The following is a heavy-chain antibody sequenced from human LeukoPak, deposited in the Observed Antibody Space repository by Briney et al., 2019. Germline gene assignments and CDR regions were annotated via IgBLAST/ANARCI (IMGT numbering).Heavy chain of an antibody. Sequence: KPSETLSLTCTVSGGSISGYYWSWIRQPPGKGLEWIGEINHSGSTNYNPSLKSRVTISVDTSKNQFSLKLSSVTAADTAVYYCARGRSPIVVEPLQHWGQGTLVTVSS. V-gene: IGHV4-34*01. CDR2: INHSGST. D-gene: IGHD2-21*01. J-gene: IGHJ1*01. CDR3: ARGRSPIVVEPLQH. CDR1: GGSISGYY.